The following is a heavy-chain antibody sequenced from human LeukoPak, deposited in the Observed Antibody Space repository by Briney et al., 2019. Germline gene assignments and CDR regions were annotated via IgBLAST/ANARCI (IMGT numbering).Heavy chain of an antibody. CDR2: IYHSGST. CDR1: GGSISSSNW. CDR3: ARSTMSVAGTIDY. Sequence: SGTLSLTCAVSGGSISSSNWWSWVRPPPGKGLEWIGEIYHSGSTNYNPSLKSRVTISVDKSKNQFSLKLSSVTAADTAVYYCARSTMSVAGTIDYWGQGTLVTVSS. J-gene: IGHJ4*02. D-gene: IGHD1-14*01. V-gene: IGHV4-4*02.